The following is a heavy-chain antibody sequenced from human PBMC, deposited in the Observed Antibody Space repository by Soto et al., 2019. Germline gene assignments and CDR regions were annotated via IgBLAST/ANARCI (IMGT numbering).Heavy chain of an antibody. J-gene: IGHJ6*02. Sequence: SETLSLTCTVSGGSISSDGNYWSWIRQHPGKGLEWIGYIYYSGSTNYNPSLKSRVTISVDTSKNQFFLKLNSVTAADTAVYYCARARMVRGIIYYYGMDVWGQGTTVTVSS. CDR3: ARARMVRGIIYYYGMDV. CDR2: IYYSGST. CDR1: GGSISSDGNY. D-gene: IGHD3-10*01. V-gene: IGHV4-31*03.